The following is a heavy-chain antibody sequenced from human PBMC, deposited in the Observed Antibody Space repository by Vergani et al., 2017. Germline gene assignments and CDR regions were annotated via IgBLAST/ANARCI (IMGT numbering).Heavy chain of an antibody. J-gene: IGHJ6*03. V-gene: IGHV3-23*01. CDR2: ISGSGGSP. D-gene: IGHD3-22*01. CDR3: AREGEVIVGVYYMDV. CDR1: GFTFSSYA. Sequence: EVQLLESGGGLVQPGGSLRLSCAASGFTFSSYAMSWVRQAPGKGLEWDSAISGSGGSPYYADSVKGRFTISRDNAKNTVYLQMNSLRAEDTAVYYCAREGEVIVGVYYMDVWGKGTTVTVSS.